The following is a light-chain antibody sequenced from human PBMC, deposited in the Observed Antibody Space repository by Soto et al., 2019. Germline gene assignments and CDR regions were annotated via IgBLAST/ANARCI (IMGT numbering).Light chain of an antibody. CDR2: EVS. CDR1: SSDVGGYNY. V-gene: IGLV2-14*01. CDR3: ISYTSSSTSYV. Sequence: QSVLTQPASVSSSPGQSITISCTGTSSDVGGYNYVAWYQQHPGKVPRLMIYEVSNRPSGVSNRFSGSKSGSTASLTISGLQAEDEADYYCISYTSSSTSYVFGTGTKVT. J-gene: IGLJ1*01.